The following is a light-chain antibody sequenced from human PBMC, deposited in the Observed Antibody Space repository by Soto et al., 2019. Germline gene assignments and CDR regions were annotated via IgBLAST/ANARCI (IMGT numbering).Light chain of an antibody. CDR3: QQNYSPPPIT. V-gene: IGKV1-39*01. Sequence: DVQMTQAPSSLSPSVGDRVTITCRASQGIANYLNWYQQKPGKAXKLVTYAASSLQRGVPSRFSGSGFGTDFTLTISSLQPEDFAAYYCQQNYSPPPITSGQGTRLDNK. J-gene: IGKJ5*01. CDR1: QGIANY. CDR2: AAS.